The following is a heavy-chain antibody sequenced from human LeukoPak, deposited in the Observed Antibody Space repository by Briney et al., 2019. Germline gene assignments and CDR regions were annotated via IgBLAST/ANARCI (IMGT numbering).Heavy chain of an antibody. CDR3: ARGRGTYCSSTSCYHDFDY. CDR1: GYTFTSYY. J-gene: IGHJ4*02. V-gene: IGHV1-46*01. D-gene: IGHD2-2*01. Sequence: ASVKVSCKASGYTFTSYYMHWVRQAPRQGLEWMGKINPSDGGTSYAQKFQGRVTMTRDTSTNTVYMELSSLRSEDTAVYYCARGRGTYCSSTSCYHDFDYWGQRTLVTVSS. CDR2: INPSDGGT.